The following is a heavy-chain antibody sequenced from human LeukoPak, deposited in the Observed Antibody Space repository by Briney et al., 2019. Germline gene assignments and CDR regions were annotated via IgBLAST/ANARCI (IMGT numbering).Heavy chain of an antibody. CDR1: GFTFSSYE. CDR3: TKETPQMDV. D-gene: IGHD2-15*01. CDR2: ISSTGNTV. V-gene: IGHV3-48*03. Sequence: GGSLRLSCAASGFTFSSYEMNWVRQAPGQGLEWVAYISSTGNTVHYAGSVKGRFTISRDNAKDSLYLQMNRLRAEDTAVYYCTKETPQMDVWGKGTTVTVSS. J-gene: IGHJ6*04.